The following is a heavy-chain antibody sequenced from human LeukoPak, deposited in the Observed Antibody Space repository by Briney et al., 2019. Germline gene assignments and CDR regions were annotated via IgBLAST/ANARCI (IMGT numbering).Heavy chain of an antibody. Sequence: ASVKVSCKASGYTFTSYGISWVRQAPGQGLEWMGWIGAYNGNTNYAQKLQGRVTMTTDTSTSTAYMELRSLRSDDTAVYYCARGPGYYGSGSVDYWGQGTLVTVSS. CDR3: ARGPGYYGSGSVDY. D-gene: IGHD3-10*01. CDR1: GYTFTSYG. V-gene: IGHV1-18*04. CDR2: IGAYNGNT. J-gene: IGHJ4*02.